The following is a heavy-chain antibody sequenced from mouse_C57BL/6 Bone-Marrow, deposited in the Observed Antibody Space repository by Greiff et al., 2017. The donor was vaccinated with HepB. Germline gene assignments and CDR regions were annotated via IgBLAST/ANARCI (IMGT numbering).Heavy chain of an antibody. V-gene: IGHV1-74*01. CDR1: GYTFTSYW. Sequence: VQLQQSGAELVKPGASVKVSCKASGYTFTSYWMHWVKQRPGQGLEWIGRIHPSDSDTNYNQKFKGKATLTVDKSSSTAYMQLSSLTSEDSAVYFCARGVITTVVAPYFDVWGTGTTVTVSS. CDR3: ARGVITTVVAPYFDV. D-gene: IGHD1-1*01. CDR2: IHPSDSDT. J-gene: IGHJ1*03.